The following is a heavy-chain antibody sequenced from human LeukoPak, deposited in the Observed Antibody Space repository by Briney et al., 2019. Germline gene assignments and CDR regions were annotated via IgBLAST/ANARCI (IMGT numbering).Heavy chain of an antibody. CDR2: ISWNGNSI. CDR3: AKTTSGYASSFAC. Sequence: GGSLRLSCAASGFTFDDYAMPWVRQAPGQGLEWVSGISWNGNSIDYADSVKGRFTISRDNAKNSLYLQMNSLRAEDSALYFCAKTTSGYASSFACWGQGTLVTVSS. V-gene: IGHV3-9*01. CDR1: GFTFDDYA. D-gene: IGHD2-2*01. J-gene: IGHJ4*02.